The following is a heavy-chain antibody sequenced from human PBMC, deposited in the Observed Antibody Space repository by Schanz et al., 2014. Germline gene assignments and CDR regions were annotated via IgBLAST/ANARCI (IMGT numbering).Heavy chain of an antibody. CDR2: ITTGGNT. CDR1: GFTFSTYA. Sequence: VQLLQSGGALVQPGGSLRLSCSASGFTFSTYAMSWARQTPGKGLEWVSSITTGGNTYYRDSVKGWFIVSRDNSKDTLYLQMSGLTPEDTAVYYCARGPIPIQGVPMDFWGQGTLVTVSS. V-gene: IGHV3-23*01. CDR3: ARGPIPIQGVPMDF. J-gene: IGHJ4*02. D-gene: IGHD3-10*01.